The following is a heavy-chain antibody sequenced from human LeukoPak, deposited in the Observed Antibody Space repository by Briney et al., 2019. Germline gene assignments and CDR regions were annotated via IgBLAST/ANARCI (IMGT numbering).Heavy chain of an antibody. CDR3: ARVIRRDPYNYDGFDI. J-gene: IGHJ3*02. Sequence: SGPTLVSPSQTLSLTCTVSGGSISIGGYYWSWIRQPAGKGLEWIGRIYSDGSSNCSPSLKSRVTISIDTSKNQFSLNLSSVTAADTAVYYCARVIRRDPYNYDGFDIWGQGTMVTVSS. CDR2: IYSDGSS. CDR1: GGSISIGGYY. D-gene: IGHD5-24*01. V-gene: IGHV4-61*02.